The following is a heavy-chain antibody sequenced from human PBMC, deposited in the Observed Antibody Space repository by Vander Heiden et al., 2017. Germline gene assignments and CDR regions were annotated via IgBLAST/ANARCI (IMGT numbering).Heavy chain of an antibody. CDR2: INPNSGGT. CDR3: ARDCPSFISVNCY. Sequence: QVKLVQSGAEVKKQGDSVKSSCKAYEETLTGYYMHWVRQAPGQGLEWMGWINPNSGGTNYAQKFQGRVTMTRDTSISTAYMELSRLRSDDTAVYYCARDCPSFISVNCYWGQGTLVTVSS. J-gene: IGHJ4*02. V-gene: IGHV1-2*02. D-gene: IGHD3-16*01. CDR1: EETLTGYY.